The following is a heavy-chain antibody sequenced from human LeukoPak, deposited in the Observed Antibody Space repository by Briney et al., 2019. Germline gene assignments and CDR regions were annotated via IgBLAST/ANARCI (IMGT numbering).Heavy chain of an antibody. CDR1: GGSISSGDYY. Sequence: KPSETLSLTCTVSGGSISSGDYYWSWIRQPPGKGLEWIGYIYYSGSTYYNPSLKSRVTISVDTSKNQFSLKLSSVTAADTAVYYCARELVNYYDSSVPFDYWGQGTLVTVSS. CDR2: IYYSGST. CDR3: ARELVNYYDSSVPFDY. D-gene: IGHD3-22*01. J-gene: IGHJ4*02. V-gene: IGHV4-30-4*01.